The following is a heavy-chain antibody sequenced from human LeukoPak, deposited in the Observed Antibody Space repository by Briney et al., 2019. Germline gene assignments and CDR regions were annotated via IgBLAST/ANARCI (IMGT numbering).Heavy chain of an antibody. J-gene: IGHJ6*02. D-gene: IGHD6-19*01. CDR1: GGSISSYY. Sequence: SETLSLTCTVSGGSISSYYWSWIRQPPGKGLEWIGYIYYSGSTNYNPSLKSRVTISVDTSKNQFSLKLSSVTAADTAVYYCARDRLAVAEYGMDVWGQGTTVTVSS. CDR3: ARDRLAVAEYGMDV. CDR2: IYYSGST. V-gene: IGHV4-59*01.